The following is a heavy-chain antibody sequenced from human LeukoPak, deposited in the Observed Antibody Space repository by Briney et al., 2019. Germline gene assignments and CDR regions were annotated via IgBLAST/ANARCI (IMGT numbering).Heavy chain of an antibody. CDR1: GGTFSSYA. CDR2: IIPIFGTA. CDR3: AKPIARDGGWYCFDY. V-gene: IGHV1-69*01. Sequence: GASVKVSCKASGGTFSSYAISWVRQAPGQGLEWMGGIIPIFGTANYAQKFQGRVTITADESTSTAYMELNSLRAEDTAVYYCAKPIARDGGWYCFDYWGQGTLVTVSS. D-gene: IGHD6-19*01. J-gene: IGHJ4*02.